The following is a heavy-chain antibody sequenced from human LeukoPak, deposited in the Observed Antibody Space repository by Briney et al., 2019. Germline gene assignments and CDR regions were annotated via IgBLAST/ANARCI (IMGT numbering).Heavy chain of an antibody. CDR3: ARVDCSSTSFYEY. D-gene: IGHD2-2*01. CDR1: GYTFTSYG. CDR2: ISAYNGNT. J-gene: IGHJ4*02. V-gene: IGHV1-18*01. Sequence: ALVKVSCKASGYTFTSYGISWVRQAPGQGLEWMGWISAYNGNTNYAQKLQGRVTMTTDTSTSTVYMELRSLRSDDTAVYYCARVDCSSTSFYEYWGQGTLVTVSS.